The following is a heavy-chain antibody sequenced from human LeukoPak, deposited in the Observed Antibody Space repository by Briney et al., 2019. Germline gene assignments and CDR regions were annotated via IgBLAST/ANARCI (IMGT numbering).Heavy chain of an antibody. CDR2: IDYSGST. CDR1: GGSISGYH. Sequence: SETLSLTCTVSGGSISGYHWSWIRQPPGKGLEWIGYIDYSGSTNYNPPLKSRVTISVDTSKNQFSLNLTSVTAADTAVYYCARAPSMSRTDFWGQGTLVTVSS. CDR3: ARAPSMSRTDF. V-gene: IGHV4-59*01. J-gene: IGHJ4*02.